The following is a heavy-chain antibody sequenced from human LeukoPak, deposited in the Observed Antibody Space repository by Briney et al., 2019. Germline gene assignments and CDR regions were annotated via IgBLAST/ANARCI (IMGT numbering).Heavy chain of an antibody. V-gene: IGHV3-11*01. CDR3: ARDRAWYCSSTSCHNGAFDI. D-gene: IGHD2-2*01. Sequence: GGALRLSCAASGFTFSDYYMSWIRQAPGKGLEWVSYISSSGSTIYYADSVKGLFTISRDNAKNSLYLQMNSLRAEDTAVYYCARDRAWYCSSTSCHNGAFDIWGQGTMVTVSS. CDR1: GFTFSDYY. J-gene: IGHJ3*02. CDR2: ISSSGSTI.